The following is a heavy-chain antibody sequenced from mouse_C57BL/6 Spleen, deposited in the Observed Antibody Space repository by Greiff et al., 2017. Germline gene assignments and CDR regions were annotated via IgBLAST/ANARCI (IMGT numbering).Heavy chain of an antibody. CDR1: GYAFSSYW. V-gene: IGHV1-80*01. Sequence: VQLVESGAELVKPGASVKISCKASGYAFSSYWMNWVKQRPGKGLEWIGQIYPGDGDTNYNGKFKGKATLTADKSSSTAYMQLSSLTSEDSAVYFCARGYYYGSSYVYFDVWGTGTTVTVSS. D-gene: IGHD1-1*01. CDR2: IYPGDGDT. J-gene: IGHJ1*03. CDR3: ARGYYYGSSYVYFDV.